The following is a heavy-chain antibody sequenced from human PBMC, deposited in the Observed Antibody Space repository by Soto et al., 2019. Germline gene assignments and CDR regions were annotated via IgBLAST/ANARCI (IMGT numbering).Heavy chain of an antibody. CDR2: FDPEDGET. D-gene: IGHD4-17*01. V-gene: IGHV1-24*01. CDR3: ATRATVGLSQHYGLDV. Sequence: GASVKVSCKVSGYTLTELSIHWVRQAPGKGLEWMGGFDPEDGETIYAQNFQGRVTMTDDTSTDTAYMELSSLRSEDTAVYYCATRATVGLSQHYGLDVWGRGTTVTVSS. J-gene: IGHJ6*02. CDR1: GYTLTELS.